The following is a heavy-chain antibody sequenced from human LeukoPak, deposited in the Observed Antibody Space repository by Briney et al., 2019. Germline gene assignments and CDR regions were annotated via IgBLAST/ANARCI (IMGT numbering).Heavy chain of an antibody. CDR1: GYTFTGYY. J-gene: IGHJ5*02. D-gene: IGHD2-15*01. Sequence: DSVKVSCKASGYTFTGYYMHWVRQAPGQGLEWMGWINPNSGGTNYAQKFQGRVTMTRDTSISTAYMELSRLRSDDTAVYYCARYCSGGSCWVDWFDPWGQGTLVTVSS. CDR2: INPNSGGT. CDR3: ARYCSGGSCWVDWFDP. V-gene: IGHV1-2*02.